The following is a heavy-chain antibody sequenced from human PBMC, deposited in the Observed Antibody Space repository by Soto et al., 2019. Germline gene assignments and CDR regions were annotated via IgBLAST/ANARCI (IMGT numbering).Heavy chain of an antibody. J-gene: IGHJ4*02. CDR3: ARVSNYYDSSGYHYFDY. D-gene: IGHD3-22*01. Sequence: QVQLVQSGAEVKKPGSSVKVSCKASGGTFSSYAISWVRQAPRQGLEWMGGIIPIFGTANYAQKFQGRVTITADKSTSTAYMELSSLRSEDTAVYYCARVSNYYDSSGYHYFDYWGQGTLVTVSS. CDR1: GGTFSSYA. V-gene: IGHV1-69*06. CDR2: IIPIFGTA.